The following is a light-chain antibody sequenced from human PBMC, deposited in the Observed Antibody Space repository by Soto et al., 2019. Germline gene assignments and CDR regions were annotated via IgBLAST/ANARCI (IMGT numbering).Light chain of an antibody. CDR2: GAS. J-gene: IGKJ5*01. CDR1: QSVTSNY. V-gene: IGKV3-20*01. CDR3: QQYAGSPIT. Sequence: EIVLTQSPGTLSLSPGEGATLSCRASQSVTSNYLAWFQQKPGQPPRLLISGASSRATGILDKFSGSGSGTDFTLTISRLEPEDFAVYFCQQYAGSPITFGQGTRLEIK.